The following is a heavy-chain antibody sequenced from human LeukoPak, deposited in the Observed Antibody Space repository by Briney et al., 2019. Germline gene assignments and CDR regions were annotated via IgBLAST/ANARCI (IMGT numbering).Heavy chain of an antibody. J-gene: IGHJ4*02. CDR1: GGSISSYY. Sequence: SETLSLTCTVSGGSISSYYWSWIRQPPGEGLEWIGYIYYSGSTNYNPSLKSRVTISVDTSKNQFSLKLSSATAADTAVYYCARAGDDYGDYVPYYFDYWGQGTLVTVSS. CDR2: IYYSGST. CDR3: ARAGDDYGDYVPYYFDY. V-gene: IGHV4-59*01. D-gene: IGHD4-17*01.